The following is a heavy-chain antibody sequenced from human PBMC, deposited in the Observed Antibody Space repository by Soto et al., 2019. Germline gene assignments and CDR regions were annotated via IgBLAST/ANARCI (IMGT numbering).Heavy chain of an antibody. CDR3: ARVQRVEITIFEVGIANLNWFDP. CDR1: GGSVSSGSYY. Sequence: KTSEPLSLTCTVSGGSVSSGSYYWSWIRQPPGKGLEWIGYIYYSGSTNYNPSLKSRVTISVETSKNQFSLKLSSVTVADTDVYYCARVQRVEITIFEVGIANLNWFDPWGQGTRVTVHS. D-gene: IGHD3-3*01. CDR2: IYYSGST. J-gene: IGHJ5*02. V-gene: IGHV4-61*01.